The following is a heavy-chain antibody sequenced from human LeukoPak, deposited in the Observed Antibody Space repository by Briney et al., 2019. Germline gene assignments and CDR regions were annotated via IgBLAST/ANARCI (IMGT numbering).Heavy chain of an antibody. D-gene: IGHD2-21*01. Sequence: SQTLSLTCAISGDSVSSNSAAWNWIRQSPSRGLEWLGRTYYRSKYYNDYALSVKSRITINADTSKNQFSLQLNSVTPEDTAVYYCARAGTLGGDDAFDIWGQGTMVTVSS. V-gene: IGHV6-1*01. CDR2: TYYRSKYYN. CDR1: GDSVSSNSAA. CDR3: ARAGTLGGDDAFDI. J-gene: IGHJ3*02.